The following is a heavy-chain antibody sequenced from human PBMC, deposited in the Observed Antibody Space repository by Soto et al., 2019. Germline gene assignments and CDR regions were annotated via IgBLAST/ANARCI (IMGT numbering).Heavy chain of an antibody. Sequence: GESLKISCKGSGYSFTTYWIDYVRQMPGKGLEWMGIIYSGDSDTRYSRSFQGQVTISADKSISTAYLQWSSLKDSDSAMYYCARLPVARRPQKDAFDIWGQGTMVTVSS. J-gene: IGHJ3*02. CDR2: IYSGDSDT. D-gene: IGHD2-15*01. V-gene: IGHV5-51*01. CDR3: ARLPVARRPQKDAFDI. CDR1: GYSFTTYW.